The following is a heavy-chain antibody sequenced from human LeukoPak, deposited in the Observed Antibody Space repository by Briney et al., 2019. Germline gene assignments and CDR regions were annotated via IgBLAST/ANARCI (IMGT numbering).Heavy chain of an antibody. Sequence: PSQTLSLTCTVSGGSISSGGYWWSWIRQSAGKGLEWIGRIYTSGSTNYNPSLKSRVTISVDTSKNQFSLKLSSVTAADTAVYYCARDGGFGELNFDYWGQGTLVTVSS. V-gene: IGHV4-61*02. CDR2: IYTSGST. CDR3: ARDGGFGELNFDY. D-gene: IGHD3-10*01. J-gene: IGHJ4*02. CDR1: GGSISSGGYW.